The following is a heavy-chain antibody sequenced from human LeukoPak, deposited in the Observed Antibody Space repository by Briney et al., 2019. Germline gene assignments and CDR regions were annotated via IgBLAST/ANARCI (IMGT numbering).Heavy chain of an antibody. CDR2: INHGGTT. CDR1: GGSLSGYY. D-gene: IGHD3-10*01. CDR3: TRDRSGDNYGSLVPGFGP. J-gene: IGHJ5*02. V-gene: IGHV4-34*01. Sequence: SETLSLTCAVSGGSLSGYYGSWIRQPPGKGLEWIGEINHGGTTNFNSSLESRVTMSVDVSKNQFSLRLSSVTAADTAVYYCTRDRSGDNYGSLVPGFGPWGQGTLVTVSS.